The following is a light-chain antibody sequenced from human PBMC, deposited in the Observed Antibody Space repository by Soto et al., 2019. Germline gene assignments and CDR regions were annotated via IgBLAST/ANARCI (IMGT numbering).Light chain of an antibody. CDR3: QQYHTYPWT. J-gene: IGKJ1*01. V-gene: IGKV1-5*01. CDR2: AAS. CDR1: QSFSSD. Sequence: IQMTQSPPTLSAFVGDRVTITCRASQSFSSDLGWYQQKPGKAPKLLIYAASSLQSGVPSRFSGSGSGTEFTLTISSLQPDDFATYYCQQYHTYPWTFGRGTKVDIK.